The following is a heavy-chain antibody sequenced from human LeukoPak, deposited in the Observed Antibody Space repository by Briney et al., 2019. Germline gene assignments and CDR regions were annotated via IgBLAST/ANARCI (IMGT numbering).Heavy chain of an antibody. CDR2: IKEDGTET. Sequence: GGSLRLSCAASGFMFSSNWMSWVRLAPGKGLEWVANIKEDGTETYYVDSVKGRFTISRDNAKNSLYLQMNSLRAEDTALYYCAKDILPRGGYYYGMDVWGQGTTVTVSS. CDR1: GFMFSSNW. J-gene: IGHJ6*02. D-gene: IGHD3-10*01. CDR3: AKDILPRGGYYYGMDV. V-gene: IGHV3-7*03.